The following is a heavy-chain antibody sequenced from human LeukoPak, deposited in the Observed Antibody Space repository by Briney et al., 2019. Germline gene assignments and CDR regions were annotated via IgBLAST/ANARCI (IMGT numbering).Heavy chain of an antibody. CDR1: GYTFTGYY. J-gene: IGHJ4*02. V-gene: IGHV1-2*02. CDR2: INPKSGGT. Sequence: ASVKVSCKASGYTFTGYYMHSVRQAPGQGLEWMGWINPKSGGTNYAQKFQGRVTMTRDTSISTAYMELSRLRSDDTAVYYCALPQGYCSGGSCYPRDYFDYWGQGTLVTVSS. CDR3: ALPQGYCSGGSCYPRDYFDY. D-gene: IGHD2-15*01.